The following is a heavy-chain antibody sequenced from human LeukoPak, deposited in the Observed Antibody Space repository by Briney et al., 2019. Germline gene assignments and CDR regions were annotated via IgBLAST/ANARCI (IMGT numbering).Heavy chain of an antibody. Sequence: TGGSLRLSCAASGFTFSNYVMHWVRQAPGKGLEYVSAISSNGGSTYYANSVKGRFTISRDNSKNTLYLQMGSLRAEDMAVYYCARPPPGYSSGWSLGYWGQGTLVTVSS. D-gene: IGHD6-19*01. CDR1: GFTFSNYV. V-gene: IGHV3-64*01. CDR2: ISSNGGST. CDR3: ARPPPGYSSGWSLGY. J-gene: IGHJ4*02.